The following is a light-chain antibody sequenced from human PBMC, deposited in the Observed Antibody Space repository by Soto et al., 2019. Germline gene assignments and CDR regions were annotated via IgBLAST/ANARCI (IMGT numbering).Light chain of an antibody. CDR1: SSDVGGYNY. Sequence: QSVLTQPASVSGSPGQSITISCTGTSSDVGGYNYVSWYQHHPGRAPRLMIYASSNRPSGVSHRFSGSKSGSTASLIISRLQTEDEADYYCVSFTSSTTYVFGSGTKLTVL. CDR3: VSFTSSTTYV. V-gene: IGLV2-14*01. CDR2: ASS. J-gene: IGLJ1*01.